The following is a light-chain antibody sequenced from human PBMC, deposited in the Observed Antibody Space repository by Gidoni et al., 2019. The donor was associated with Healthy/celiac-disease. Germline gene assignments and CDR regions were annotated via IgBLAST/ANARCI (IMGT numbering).Light chain of an antibody. CDR2: RDS. Sequence: SYELTQPLSVSVALGQTARLTCGGNNIGSKNVTWYQQKPGQAPVLVIYRDSNRPSGIPERFSGSNSGNTATLTISRAQAGDEADYYCQVWDSSTVVFGGGTKLTVL. V-gene: IGLV3-9*01. J-gene: IGLJ2*01. CDR3: QVWDSSTVV. CDR1: NIGSKN.